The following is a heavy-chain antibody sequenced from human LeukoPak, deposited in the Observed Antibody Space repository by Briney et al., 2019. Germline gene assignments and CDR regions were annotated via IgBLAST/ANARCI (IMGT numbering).Heavy chain of an antibody. J-gene: IGHJ4*02. CDR1: GFTLSSYW. D-gene: IGHD3-22*01. CDR2: INSDGTST. CDR3: ARGNRGYGNFDY. V-gene: IGHV3-74*01. Sequence: GGSLRLSCAASGFTLSSYWMHCVSQAPGKGVVWVSRINSDGTSTSYADSVKGRFTISKDNAKNTLYLQMNSLRAEDTAVYYCARGNRGYGNFDYWGQGTLVTVSS.